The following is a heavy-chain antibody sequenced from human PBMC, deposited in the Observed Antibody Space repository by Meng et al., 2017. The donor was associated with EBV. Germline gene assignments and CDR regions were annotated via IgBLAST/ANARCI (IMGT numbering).Heavy chain of an antibody. Sequence: LVSGGGLVHPGGSLRLSGAASGFTFSSYAMSWVRQAPGKGLEWVSAISGSGGSTYYADSVKGRFTISRDNSKNTLYLQMNSLRAEDTAVYYCAKVNQLLGGNDYWGQGTLVTVSS. V-gene: IGHV3-23*01. J-gene: IGHJ4*02. CDR2: ISGSGGST. D-gene: IGHD1-26*01. CDR1: GFTFSSYA. CDR3: AKVNQLLGGNDY.